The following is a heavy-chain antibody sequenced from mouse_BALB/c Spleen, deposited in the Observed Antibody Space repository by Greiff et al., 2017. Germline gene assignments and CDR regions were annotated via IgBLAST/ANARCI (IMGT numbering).Heavy chain of an antibody. V-gene: IGHV1-87*01. CDR3: ARGFGYYGSSFAY. CDR2: IYPGDGDT. J-gene: IGHJ3*01. Sequence: QVQLQQSGAELARPGASVKLSCKASGYTFTSYWMQWVKQRPGQGLEWIGAIYPGDGDTRYTQKFKGKATLTADKSSSTAYMQLSSLASEDSAVYYCARGFGYYGSSFAYWGQGTLVTVSA. CDR1: GYTFTSYW. D-gene: IGHD1-1*01.